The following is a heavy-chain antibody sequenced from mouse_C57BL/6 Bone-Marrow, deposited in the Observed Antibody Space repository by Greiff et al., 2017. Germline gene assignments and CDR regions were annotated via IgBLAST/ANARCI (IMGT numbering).Heavy chain of an antibody. CDR3: AREGSTIHFDY. V-gene: IGHV3-6*01. D-gene: IGHD2-1*01. J-gene: IGHJ2*01. CDR2: ISYDGSN. CDR1: GYSITSGYY. Sequence: DVKLVESGPGLVKPSQSLSLTCSVTGYSITSGYYWNWIRQFPGNKLEWMGYISYDGSNNYNPSLKNRISITRDTSKNQFFLKLNSVTTEDTATYYCAREGSTIHFDYWGQGTTLTVSS.